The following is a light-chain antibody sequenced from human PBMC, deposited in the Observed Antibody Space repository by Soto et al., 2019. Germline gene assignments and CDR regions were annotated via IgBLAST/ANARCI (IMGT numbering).Light chain of an antibody. CDR3: QQYGISPT. CDR2: DVS. V-gene: IGKV3-20*01. CDR1: HRVSSNY. J-gene: IGKJ1*01. Sequence: EIVLTQSPGTLSLSPGERATLTCRSSHRVSSNYLAWYQQKPGQAPRLLIYDVSSRATGIPDRFSGSGSGTDFTLTISRLEPVDFAVYYCQQYGISPTFGQGTKVEI.